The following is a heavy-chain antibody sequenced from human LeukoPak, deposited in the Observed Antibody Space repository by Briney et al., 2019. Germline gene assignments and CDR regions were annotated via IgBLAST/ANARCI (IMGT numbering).Heavy chain of an antibody. J-gene: IGHJ4*02. V-gene: IGHV3-20*04. CDR1: GFTFDDYG. D-gene: IGHD1-1*01. CDR2: INWNGGST. CDR3: ARDPLGTRPGFDY. Sequence: PGGSLRLSCAASGFTFDDYGMSWVRQAPGKGLEWVSGINWNGGSTGYADSVKGRFTISRDNSKNTLYLQMNSLRAEDTAVYYCARDPLGTRPGFDYWGQGTLVTVSS.